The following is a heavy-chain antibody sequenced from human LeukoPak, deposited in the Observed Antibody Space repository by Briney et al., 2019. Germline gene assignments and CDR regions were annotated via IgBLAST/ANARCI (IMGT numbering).Heavy chain of an antibody. J-gene: IGHJ4*02. V-gene: IGHV3-7*01. CDR2: INQDGSEK. Sequence: GGSLRLSCAASGFTFDTLWMSWVRQAPGKGLEWVANINQDGSEKYYVDSVKGRFTISRDNAKNSLYLQMNSLRAEDTAVYYCARDGVFPLEPFDYWGQGTLVTVSS. CDR3: ARDGVFPLEPFDY. CDR1: GFTFDTLW. D-gene: IGHD2-21*01.